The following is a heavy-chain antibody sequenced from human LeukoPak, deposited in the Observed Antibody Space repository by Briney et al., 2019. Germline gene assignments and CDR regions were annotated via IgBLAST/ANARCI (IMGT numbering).Heavy chain of an antibody. V-gene: IGHV3-11*06. J-gene: IGHJ5*02. CDR1: GFTFSDYY. CDR3: ARDWAPSHENWFPP. D-gene: IGHD3-16*01. Sequence: PGGSLRLSCSASGFTFSDYYMSWIRQPPGKGREWGSYISTTGTYTNHAPSVKGRFTISRDNAKNSLYLQMNSLRAEDTAVYYCARDWAPSHENWFPPWDQGPLATVSS. CDR2: ISTTGTYT.